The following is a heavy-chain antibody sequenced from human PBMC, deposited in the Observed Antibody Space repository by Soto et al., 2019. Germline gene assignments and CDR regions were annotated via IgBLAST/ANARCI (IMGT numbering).Heavy chain of an antibody. J-gene: IGHJ3*02. V-gene: IGHV1-18*01. CDR1: GYTFTSYG. D-gene: IGHD1-1*01. Sequence: ASVKVSCKASGYTFTSYGISWVRQAPGQGLEWMGWISAYNGNTNYAQKLQGRVTMTTDTSTSTAYMELRSLRSDDTAVYYCALNIRFMALDWKDDPVSAFDIWGQGTMVTVSS. CDR2: ISAYNGNT. CDR3: ALNIRFMALDWKDDPVSAFDI.